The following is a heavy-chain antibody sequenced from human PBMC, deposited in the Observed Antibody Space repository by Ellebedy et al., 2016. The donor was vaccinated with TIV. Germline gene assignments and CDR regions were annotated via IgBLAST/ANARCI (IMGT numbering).Heavy chain of an antibody. CDR1: GGSTSTFY. CDR2: IYYIGIP. V-gene: IGHV4-59*01. Sequence: MPSETLSLTCNVSGGSTSTFYWSWIRQPPGKGLEFIGYIYYIGIPNYNPSLESRVAISLDTSENQFSLRLSSVTAADTAVYYCAAYYGGRFDYWGQGTLVTVSS. CDR3: AAYYGGRFDY. D-gene: IGHD4-23*01. J-gene: IGHJ4*02.